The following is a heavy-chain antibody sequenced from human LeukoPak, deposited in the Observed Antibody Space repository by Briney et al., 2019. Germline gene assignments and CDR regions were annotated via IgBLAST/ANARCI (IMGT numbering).Heavy chain of an antibody. J-gene: IGHJ4*02. CDR2: IDHSGST. D-gene: IGHD3-10*01. Sequence: PSETLSLTCAVYDESFSGYYCSWIRQPPRKGLEWIGEIDHSGSTYYNPSLKSRVTISVDTSKNQFSLKLSSVTAADTAVSYRARHVIQYYLPYYFDYWGQGTLVTVSS. CDR3: ARHVIQYYLPYYFDY. CDR1: DESFSGYY. V-gene: IGHV4-34*01.